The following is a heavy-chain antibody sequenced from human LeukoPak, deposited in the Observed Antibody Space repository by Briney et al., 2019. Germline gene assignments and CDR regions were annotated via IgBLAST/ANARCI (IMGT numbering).Heavy chain of an antibody. J-gene: IGHJ4*02. V-gene: IGHV4-59*01. CDR3: ARVGSGGAWFDF. CDR2: VYATGTT. CDR1: GGSIINYY. Sequence: SETLSLTCTVSGGSIINYYWSWIRQPPGKALEWIGYVYATGTTNYNPSLKTRATISIDTSKNQLSLTLTSVTAADTAVYYCARVGSGGAWFDFWGQGTLVSVSS. D-gene: IGHD6-19*01.